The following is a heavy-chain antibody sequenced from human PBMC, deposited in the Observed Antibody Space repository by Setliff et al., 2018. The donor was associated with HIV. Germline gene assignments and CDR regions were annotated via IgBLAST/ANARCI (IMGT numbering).Heavy chain of an antibody. Sequence: LRLSCAASGFAFSDYDFHWVRQVTGEGLEWVSAIGTGGDTYYADSVKGRFTISRENAKNSLYLQMNNVRAGDTAVYYCTRELNGHTSSHYYFGLDVWGQGTTVTVSS. CDR2: IGTGGDT. D-gene: IGHD6-6*01. CDR1: GFAFSDYD. CDR3: TRELNGHTSSHYYFGLDV. V-gene: IGHV3-13*01. J-gene: IGHJ6*02.